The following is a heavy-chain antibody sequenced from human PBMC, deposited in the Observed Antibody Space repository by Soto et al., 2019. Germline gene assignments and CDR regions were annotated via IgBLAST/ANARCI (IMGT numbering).Heavy chain of an antibody. D-gene: IGHD6-13*01. J-gene: IGHJ6*02. V-gene: IGHV1-69*13. CDR2: IIPIFGTA. CDR1: GGTFSSYA. CDR3: ARDSRPNYIAAAGFCYYYGMDV. Sequence: SVKVSCKASGGTFSSYAISWVRQAPGQGLEWMGGIIPIFGTANYAQKFQGRVTITADESTSTAYMELSSLRSEDTAVYYCARDSRPNYIAAAGFCYYYGMDVWGQGTTVTVSS.